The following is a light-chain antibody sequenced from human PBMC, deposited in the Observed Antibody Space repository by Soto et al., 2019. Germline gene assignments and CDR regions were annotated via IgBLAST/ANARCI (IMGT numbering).Light chain of an antibody. V-gene: IGKV2-28*01. Sequence: DIVITHTPLSLSVTPVQPASISFKSSQILLHSDGKTYLYWYLQKPGQSPQLLIYLGSNRASGVPDRFSGSGSGTDFTLKISRVEAEDVGVYYCMQPLQSWTFGQGTKVDIK. CDR2: LGS. CDR3: MQPLQSWT. J-gene: IGKJ1*01. CDR1: QILLHSDGKTY.